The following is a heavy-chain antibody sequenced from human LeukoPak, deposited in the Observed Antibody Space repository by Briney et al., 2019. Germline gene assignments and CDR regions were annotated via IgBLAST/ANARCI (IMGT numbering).Heavy chain of an antibody. V-gene: IGHV3-23*01. J-gene: IGHJ4*02. CDR2: ISGSGGST. CDR3: AKVSGLLWFGDLTYYFDY. CDR1: GFTFSSYE. D-gene: IGHD3-10*01. Sequence: GGSLRLSCAASGFTFSSYEMNWVRQAPGKGLEWVSAISGSGGSTYYADSVKGRFTISRDNSKNTLYLQMNSLRAEDTAVYYCAKVSGLLWFGDLTYYFDYWGQGTLVTVSS.